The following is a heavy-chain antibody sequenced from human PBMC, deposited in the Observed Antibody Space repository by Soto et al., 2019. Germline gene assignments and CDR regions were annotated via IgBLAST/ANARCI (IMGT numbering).Heavy chain of an antibody. CDR1: GFTFSSYA. Sequence: GGSLRLSCAASGFTFSSYAIHWVRQAPGKGLEWVAVISYDGSNKYYADSVKGRFTISRDNSKNTLYLQMNSLRAEDTAVYYCARDLGQGSVGWYEKAFDIWGQGTMVTVSS. J-gene: IGHJ3*02. V-gene: IGHV3-30-3*01. CDR2: ISYDGSNK. D-gene: IGHD6-19*01. CDR3: ARDLGQGSVGWYEKAFDI.